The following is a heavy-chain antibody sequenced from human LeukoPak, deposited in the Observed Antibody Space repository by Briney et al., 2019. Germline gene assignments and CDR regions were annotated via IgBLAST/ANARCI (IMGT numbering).Heavy chain of an antibody. CDR2: INGSGGST. D-gene: IGHD1-26*01. CDR1: GFKFDDYG. Sequence: GGSLRLSCTASGFKFDDYGMTWVRQAPGKGLEWVSAINGSGGSTYYTDSVKGRFTISRDNSKNTLYLQMNSLRAEDTAIYYCAKKYSTGLDPWGQGTLVTVSS. J-gene: IGHJ5*02. V-gene: IGHV3-23*01. CDR3: AKKYSTGLDP.